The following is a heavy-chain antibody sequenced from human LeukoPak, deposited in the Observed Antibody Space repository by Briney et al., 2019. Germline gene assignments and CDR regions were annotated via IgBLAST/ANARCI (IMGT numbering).Heavy chain of an antibody. CDR3: ARRRRIAAAGNNWFDP. Sequence: SETLSLTCADYGGSFSGYYWSWIRQPPGKGLEWIGEINHSGSTNYNPSLKSRVTISVDTSKNQFSLKLSSVTAADTAVYYCARRRRIAAAGNNWFDPWGQGTLVTVSS. J-gene: IGHJ5*02. CDR2: INHSGST. CDR1: GGSFSGYY. V-gene: IGHV4-34*01. D-gene: IGHD6-13*01.